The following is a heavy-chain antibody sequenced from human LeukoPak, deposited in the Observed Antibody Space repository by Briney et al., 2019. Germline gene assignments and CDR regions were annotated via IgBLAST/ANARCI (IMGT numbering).Heavy chain of an antibody. CDR1: GGSISSSNW. CDR2: IYHSGST. D-gene: IGHD6-19*01. Sequence: ASETLSLTCAVSGGSISSSNWWSWVRQPPGKGLEWIGEIYHSGSTNYNPSLKSRVTISVDKSKNQFSLKLSSVTAADTAVYYCVRENYSSGWYGIIDYWGQGTLVTVSS. CDR3: VRENYSSGWYGIIDY. V-gene: IGHV4-4*02. J-gene: IGHJ4*02.